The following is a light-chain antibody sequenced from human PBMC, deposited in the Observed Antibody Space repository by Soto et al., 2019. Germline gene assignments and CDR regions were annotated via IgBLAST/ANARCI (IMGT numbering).Light chain of an antibody. CDR2: DDS. CDR3: QVWHNSLDPSYV. J-gene: IGLJ1*01. CDR1: NIGSKS. V-gene: IGLV3-21*02. Sequence: SYELTQPPSVSVAPGQTATITCGGNNIGSKSVHWYQQKPGQAPLLVVFDDSDRPSGIPERFSGSKSGTTATLTISRVEAGDEADYYCQVWHNSLDPSYVFGAGTKLTVL.